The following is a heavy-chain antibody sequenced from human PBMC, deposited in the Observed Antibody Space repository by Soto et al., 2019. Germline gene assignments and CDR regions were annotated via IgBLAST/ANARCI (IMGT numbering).Heavy chain of an antibody. Sequence: SETLSLTCTVSGDSISNSDAYYWSWIRQHPGLGLEYIGYIYYRGSTYYNPSLEGRLTISADTSNNHFSLRLSSVTAADTAVYYCAREVFGSGTYDAFDVWGQGTMVTVSS. D-gene: IGHD3-10*01. CDR2: IYYRGST. V-gene: IGHV4-31*03. CDR3: AREVFGSGTYDAFDV. J-gene: IGHJ3*01. CDR1: GDSISNSDAYY.